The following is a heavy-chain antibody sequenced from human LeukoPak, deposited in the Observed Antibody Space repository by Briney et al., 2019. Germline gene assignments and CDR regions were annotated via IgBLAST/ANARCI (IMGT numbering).Heavy chain of an antibody. Sequence: GGSLRLSCAASGFTFSSYGMHWVRQAPGKGLEWVAVISYDGSNKYYADSVKGRFTISRDNSKNTLYLQMNSLRAEDTAVYYCASSRGAFDIWGQGTMVTVPS. CDR1: GFTFSSYG. CDR2: ISYDGSNK. D-gene: IGHD6-13*01. J-gene: IGHJ3*02. CDR3: ASSRGAFDI. V-gene: IGHV3-30*03.